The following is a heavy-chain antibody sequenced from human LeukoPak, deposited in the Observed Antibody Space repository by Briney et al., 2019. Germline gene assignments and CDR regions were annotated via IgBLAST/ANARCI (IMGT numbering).Heavy chain of an antibody. CDR1: GFTFSSYS. CDR2: ISSSSSTI. J-gene: IGHJ4*02. CDR3: ARGLNIVVVPAAIVYFDY. Sequence: GGSLRLSCAASGFTFSSYSMNWVRQAPGKGLEWVSYISSSSSTIYYADSVKGRFTISRDNAKNSLYLQMNSLRDEDTAVYYCARGLNIVVVPAAIVYFDYWGQGTLVTVSS. V-gene: IGHV3-48*02. D-gene: IGHD2-2*02.